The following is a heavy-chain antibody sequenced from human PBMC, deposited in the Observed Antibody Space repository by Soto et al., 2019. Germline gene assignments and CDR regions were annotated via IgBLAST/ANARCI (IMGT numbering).Heavy chain of an antibody. CDR2: IWYDGSNK. J-gene: IGHJ6*02. Sequence: QVQLVESGGGVVQPGRSLRLSCAPSGFIFSNYAMHWVRQAPGKGLEWVAVIWYDGSNKYYADSVKGRFTISRDNSKNTLYLQMNSLRAEDTAVYYCARDKGGAMDVWGQATTVTVSS. D-gene: IGHD3-16*01. CDR3: ARDKGGAMDV. V-gene: IGHV3-33*01. CDR1: GFIFSNYA.